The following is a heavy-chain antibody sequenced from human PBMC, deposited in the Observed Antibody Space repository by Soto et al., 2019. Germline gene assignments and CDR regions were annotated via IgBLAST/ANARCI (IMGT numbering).Heavy chain of an antibody. J-gene: IGHJ6*02. CDR1: GFTFSSYG. CDR3: AKGHALYEAEDPIQIDV. Sequence: QVQLVESGGGVVQPGRSLRLSCAASGFTFSSYGMHWVRQAPAKGLEWVAVISYDGSNKYYADSVKGRVTISRDNCNNTLYLQFTSLKADTTAIHYCAKGHALYEAEDPIQIDVWGLGTTVAVAS. CDR2: ISYDGSNK. D-gene: IGHD5-12*01. V-gene: IGHV3-30*18.